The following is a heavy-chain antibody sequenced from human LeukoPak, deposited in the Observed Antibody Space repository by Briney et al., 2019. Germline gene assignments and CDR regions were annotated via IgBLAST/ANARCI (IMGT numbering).Heavy chain of an antibody. CDR3: ARVPADTNYYDSSGLNNFDY. CDR1: GYTFSSYD. Sequence: ASVKVSCKASGYTFSSYDINWVRQATGQGLEWMGWMNPNSGNTGYAQKFQGRVTMTRNTSISKAYMELSSLRSEDTAVYYCARVPADTNYYDSSGLNNFDYWGQGTLVTVSS. D-gene: IGHD3-22*01. CDR2: MNPNSGNT. V-gene: IGHV1-8*01. J-gene: IGHJ4*02.